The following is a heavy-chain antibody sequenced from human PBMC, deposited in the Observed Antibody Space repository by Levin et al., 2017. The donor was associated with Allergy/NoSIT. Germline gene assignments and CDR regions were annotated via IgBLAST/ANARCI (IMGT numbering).Heavy chain of an antibody. CDR2: IVVGSGNT. V-gene: IGHV1-58*02. D-gene: IGHD5-12*01. CDR1: GFTFSSSH. Sequence: SVKVSCKTSGFTFSSSHMQWVRQARGQGLDWIGWIVVGSGNTDYAQKFQGRVTITRDMSTSTVYMELSSLRSEDTAVYYCAADWGNSGAAIWGRGTRVTVSS. CDR3: AADWGNSGAAI. J-gene: IGHJ4*02.